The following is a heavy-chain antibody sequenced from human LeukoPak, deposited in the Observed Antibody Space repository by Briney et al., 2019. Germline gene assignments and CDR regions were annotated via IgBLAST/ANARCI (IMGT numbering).Heavy chain of an antibody. CDR3: VKESPLYSSGWPFDY. D-gene: IGHD6-19*01. CDR1: GFTFSSYA. V-gene: IGHV3-64D*06. J-gene: IGHJ4*02. Sequence: GGSLRLSCSASGFTFSSYAMHWVRQAPGKGLEYVSAISSNGGRTYYADSVKGRFTISRDNSKNTLYLQMSSLRAEDTAVYYCVKESPLYSSGWPFDYWGQGTLVTVSS. CDR2: ISSNGGRT.